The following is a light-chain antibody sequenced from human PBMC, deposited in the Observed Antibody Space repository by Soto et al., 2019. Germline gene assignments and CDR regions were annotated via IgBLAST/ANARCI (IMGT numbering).Light chain of an antibody. CDR3: QQYNNWPPKT. Sequence: EIVMTQSPATLSVSPGERATLSCRASQSVSSNLAWYQQKPGQAPRLLIYGASTRATGIPARFSGSGSGTXXXXXXXXXXXEDFAXYYCQQYNNWPPKTFGQGTKVEIK. J-gene: IGKJ1*01. CDR2: GAS. CDR1: QSVSSN. V-gene: IGKV3-15*01.